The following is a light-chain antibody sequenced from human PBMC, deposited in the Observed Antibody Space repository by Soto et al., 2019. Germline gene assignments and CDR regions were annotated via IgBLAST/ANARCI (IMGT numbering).Light chain of an antibody. Sequence: QSVLTQPASVSGSPGQSITISCTGTSSDVGAYKYVSWYQQHPGKAPKLMIYEVSNRPSGVSNRFSGSKSGNTASVTISGLQAEDEADYYCSSYTSNNTQVFGTGTKVTVL. CDR1: SSDVGAYKY. CDR2: EVS. J-gene: IGLJ1*01. V-gene: IGLV2-14*01. CDR3: SSYTSNNTQV.